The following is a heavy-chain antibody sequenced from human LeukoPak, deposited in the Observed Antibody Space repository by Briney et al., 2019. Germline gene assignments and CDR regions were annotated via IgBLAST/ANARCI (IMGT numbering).Heavy chain of an antibody. Sequence: SGTLSLTCTVSGGSISTYYWSWIRQPPGKGLEWIGYTYYSGSTKYNPSLKSRVTISVDTSKNQFSLKLSSVTAADTAIYYCARDRHYYDSSGYYAGFDYWGQGTLVTVSS. CDR2: TYYSGST. V-gene: IGHV4-59*01. CDR1: GGSISTYY. J-gene: IGHJ4*02. D-gene: IGHD3-22*01. CDR3: ARDRHYYDSSGYYAGFDY.